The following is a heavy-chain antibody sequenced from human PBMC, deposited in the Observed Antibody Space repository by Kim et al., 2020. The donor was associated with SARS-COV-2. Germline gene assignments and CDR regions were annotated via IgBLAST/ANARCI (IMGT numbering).Heavy chain of an antibody. CDR3: ARRRRHLGYCSGGSCYPPTKWFDP. CDR2: IYYSGST. V-gene: IGHV4-31*03. Sequence: SETLSLTCTVSGGSISSGGYYWSWIRQHPGKGLEWIGYIYYSGSTYYNPSLKSRVTISVDTSKNQFSLKLSSVTAADTAVYYCARRRRHLGYCSGGSCYPPTKWFDPWGQGTLVTVSS. J-gene: IGHJ5*01. D-gene: IGHD2-15*01. CDR1: GGSISSGGYY.